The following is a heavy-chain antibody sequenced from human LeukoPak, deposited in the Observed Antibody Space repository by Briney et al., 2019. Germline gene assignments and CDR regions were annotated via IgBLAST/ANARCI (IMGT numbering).Heavy chain of an antibody. CDR2: IAHHGSNK. CDR3: AKDGSWSCTD. CDR1: GFTFSSYA. J-gene: IGHJ4*02. D-gene: IGHD2-8*02. V-gene: IGHV3-30*02. Sequence: GGSLRLSCAASGFTFSSYAMHWVRQGPGKGLEWAAYIAHHGSNKYYADSVKGRFTISRDNSKRTLYLQMNNLRADDTAVYYCAKDGSWSCTDWGQGALVTVSS.